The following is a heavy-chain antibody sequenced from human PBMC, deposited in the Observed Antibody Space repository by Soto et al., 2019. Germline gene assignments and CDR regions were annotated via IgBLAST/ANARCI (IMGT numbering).Heavy chain of an antibody. J-gene: IGHJ4*02. CDR3: AGDFRNSCSGTSCIYFDS. V-gene: IGHV1-18*01. CDR1: GYTFTSYG. D-gene: IGHD2-2*01. CDR2: ISANNGNT. Sequence: QVQLVQSGAEVKEPGASVRVSCKTSGYTFTSYGFSWVRQAPGQGLEWMAWISANNGNTNSAEKFQGRVTLTTDASTSTAYMELRSLRSDDTAIYYCAGDFRNSCSGTSCIYFDSWGQGTLVTVSS.